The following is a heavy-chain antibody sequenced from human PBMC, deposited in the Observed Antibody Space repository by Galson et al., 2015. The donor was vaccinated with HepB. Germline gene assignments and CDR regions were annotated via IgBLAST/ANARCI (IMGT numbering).Heavy chain of an antibody. V-gene: IGHV3-23*01. D-gene: IGHD3-3*01. Sequence: SLRLSCAASGFTFSSYAMSWVRQAPGKGLEWVSAISGSGGSTYYADSVKGRFTISRDNSKNTLYLQMNSLRAEDTAVYYCAKDREFHYDFWSVYPPLDPWGQGTLVTVSS. CDR2: ISGSGGST. CDR1: GFTFSSYA. CDR3: AKDREFHYDFWSVYPPLDP. J-gene: IGHJ5*02.